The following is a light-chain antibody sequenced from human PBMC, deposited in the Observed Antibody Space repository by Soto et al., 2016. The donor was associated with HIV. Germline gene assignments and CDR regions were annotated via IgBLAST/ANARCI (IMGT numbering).Light chain of an antibody. V-gene: IGKV1-9*01. J-gene: IGKJ2*01. CDR1: QGISSY. Sequence: DIQLTQSPSFLSASVGDRVTITCRASQGISSYLAWYQQKPGKAPKLLIYAASTLQSGVPSRFSGSGSGTEFTLTISSLRPEDFATYYCQHLNSYPRTFGQGTKLEIK. CDR3: QHLNSYPRT. CDR2: AAS.